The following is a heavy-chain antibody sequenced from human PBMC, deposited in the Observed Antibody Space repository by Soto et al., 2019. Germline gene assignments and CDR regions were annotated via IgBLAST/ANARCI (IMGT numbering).Heavy chain of an antibody. Sequence: ESGGGLVQPGGSLRLSCAVSGFTFSSYEMNWVRQAPGKGLEWVSYISSSGSDIYYADSVKGRFTISRDNAKNSLFLQMNSLRAEDTAVYYCARGDYGDYGYYFDYWGQGTLVTVSS. CDR3: ARGDYGDYGYYFDY. D-gene: IGHD4-17*01. J-gene: IGHJ4*02. CDR1: GFTFSSYE. V-gene: IGHV3-48*03. CDR2: ISSSGSDI.